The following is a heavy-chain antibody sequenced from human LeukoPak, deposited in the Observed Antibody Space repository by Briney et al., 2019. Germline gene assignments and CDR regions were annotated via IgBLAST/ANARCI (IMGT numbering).Heavy chain of an antibody. CDR3: ARHKPGKQWLVGSAFDI. J-gene: IGHJ3*02. V-gene: IGHV4-39*07. CDR1: GGSISSSSYY. CDR2: IYYSGST. Sequence: SETLSLTCTVSGGSISSSSYYWGWIRQPPGKGLEWIGSIYYSGSTYYNPSLKSRVTISVDTSKNQFSLKLSSVTAADTAVYYCARHKPGKQWLVGSAFDIWGQGTMVTVSS. D-gene: IGHD6-19*01.